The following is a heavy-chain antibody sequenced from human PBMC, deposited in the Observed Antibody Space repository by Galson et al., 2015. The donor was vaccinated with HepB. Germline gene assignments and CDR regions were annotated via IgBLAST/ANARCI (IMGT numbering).Heavy chain of an antibody. CDR1: GFTFSDHY. Sequence: LRLSCAASGFTFSDHYMDWVRQAPGKGLEWVGSIYYSGSTYYNPSLKSRVTISVDTSKNQFSLKLSSVTAADTAVYYCARHEYLWFGRLFSGFQHWGQGTLVTVSS. CDR3: ARHEYLWFGRLFSGFQH. D-gene: IGHD3-10*01. J-gene: IGHJ1*01. CDR2: IYYSGST. V-gene: IGHV4-39*01.